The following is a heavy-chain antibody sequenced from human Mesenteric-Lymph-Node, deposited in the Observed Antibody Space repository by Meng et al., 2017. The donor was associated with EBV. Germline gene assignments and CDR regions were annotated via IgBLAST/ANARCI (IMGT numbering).Heavy chain of an antibody. CDR3: ARDRGWELLDY. CDR1: GGSVSGDSFY. J-gene: IGHJ4*02. CDR2: SYDSGIT. D-gene: IGHD1-26*01. V-gene: IGHV4-61*01. Sequence: VPLQDAGPRLLKPADALAGTCTVSGGSVSGDSFYWSCIRQPPGKGLKWIGFSYDSGITHYSPSLKGRVTISVDTSKNQFSLELRSMTPADTAVYYCARDRGWELLDYWGQGTLVTVSS.